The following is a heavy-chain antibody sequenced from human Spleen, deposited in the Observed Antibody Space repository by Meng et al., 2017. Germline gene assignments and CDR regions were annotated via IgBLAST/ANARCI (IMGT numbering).Heavy chain of an antibody. V-gene: IGHV3-23*01. CDR3: ARDADWVIFDH. D-gene: IGHD3-9*01. CDR1: EVTLNSNA. J-gene: IGHJ4*02. CDR2: MSSSGTYT. Sequence: GGSLRLSCAASEVTLNSNAMSWVRQAPGKGLEWVSAMSSSGTYTYYADSVKGRFTISRDDAKNTVYLQMNSLRAEDTAVYYCARDADWVIFDHWGQGALVTVSS.